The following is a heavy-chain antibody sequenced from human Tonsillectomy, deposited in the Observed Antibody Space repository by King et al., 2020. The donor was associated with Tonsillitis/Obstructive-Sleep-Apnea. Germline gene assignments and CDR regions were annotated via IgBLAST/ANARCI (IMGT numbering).Heavy chain of an antibody. CDR2: ISGFSGDT. J-gene: IGHJ5*02. CDR3: ARARGVAGKFWFDP. V-gene: IGHV1-18*01. Sequence: VQLVQSGAEVKKPGASVKVSCQASGYTFKSYGIIWVRQAPGQGLEWMGWISGFSGDTKYAQKFQGRVTMTTDKSTSTAYMELRSLRSDDTAVYYCARARGVAGKFWFDPWGQGSLVTVSS. CDR1: GYTFKSYG. D-gene: IGHD6-19*01.